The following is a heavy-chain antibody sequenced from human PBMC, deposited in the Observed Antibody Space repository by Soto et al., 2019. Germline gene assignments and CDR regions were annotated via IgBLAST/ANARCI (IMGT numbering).Heavy chain of an antibody. CDR3: ARNAVVAAKAGYFQH. CDR1: GGSIRSRSYD. V-gene: IGHV4-39*01. CDR2: IYYTGRT. J-gene: IGHJ1*01. Sequence: SETLSLTCTVSGGSIRSRSYDWGCIRLPAGKGLEWIGSIYYTGRTYYNPSLRSRVTISVDTSRNQFSLKLSSVAAADTAVYYCARNAVVAAKAGYFQHWGQGALVTVSS. D-gene: IGHD2-15*01.